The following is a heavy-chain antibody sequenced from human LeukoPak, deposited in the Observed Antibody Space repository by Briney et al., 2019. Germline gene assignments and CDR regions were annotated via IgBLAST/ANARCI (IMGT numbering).Heavy chain of an antibody. V-gene: IGHV3-23*01. J-gene: IGHJ4*02. CDR1: GFTLSPYS. CDR2: ISGSGGST. Sequence: GGSLRLSCEASGFTLSPYSMNWVRQAPGKGLEWVSAISGSGGSTYYADSVKGRFTISRDNSKNTLYLQMNSLRAEDTAVYYCAKALVLWFGADKGSFDYWGQGTLVTVSS. D-gene: IGHD3-10*01. CDR3: AKALVLWFGADKGSFDY.